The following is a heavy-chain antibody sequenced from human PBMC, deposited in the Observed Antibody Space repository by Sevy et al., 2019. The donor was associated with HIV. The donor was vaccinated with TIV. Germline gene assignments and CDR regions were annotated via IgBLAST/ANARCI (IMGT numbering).Heavy chain of an antibody. CDR2: IYYSGST. CDR1: GGSISSSSYY. Sequence: SETLSLTCTVSGGSISSSSYYWGWIRQPPGKGLDWIGSIYYSGSTYYNPSLKSRVTISVDTSKNQFSLKLSSVTAADTAVYYCARLWDSSSSGGWFDPWGQGTLVTVSS. J-gene: IGHJ5*02. V-gene: IGHV4-39*01. CDR3: ARLWDSSSSGGWFDP. D-gene: IGHD6-6*01.